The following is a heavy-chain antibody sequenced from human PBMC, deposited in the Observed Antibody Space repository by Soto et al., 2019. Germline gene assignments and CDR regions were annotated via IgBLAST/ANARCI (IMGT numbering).Heavy chain of an antibody. D-gene: IGHD4-4*01. CDR1: GFTFSSHW. J-gene: IGHJ3*02. V-gene: IGHV3-74*01. Sequence: EVQLVESGGGLVQPGGSLRLSCGASGFTFSSHWMHWVRQAPGKGLTWVSRINTDGRATSYADSVKGRFTISRDDAKNTLYLQMNSLRVEDTALYFCAREVDSNYDYDGFDIWGQGTMVTVSP. CDR2: INTDGRAT. CDR3: AREVDSNYDYDGFDI.